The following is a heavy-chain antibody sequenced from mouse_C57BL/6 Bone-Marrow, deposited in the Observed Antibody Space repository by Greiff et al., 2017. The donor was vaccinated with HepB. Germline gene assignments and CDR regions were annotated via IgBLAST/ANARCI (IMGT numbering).Heavy chain of an antibody. J-gene: IGHJ4*01. V-gene: IGHV2-3*01. Sequence: QVQLQQSGPGLVAPSQSLSITCTVSGFSLTSYGISWVRQPPGKGLEWLGVIWGDGSTNYHSALISRLSISKDNSKSQVFLKLNSLQTDDTATYYCAKSPMVTTRWYYAMDYWGQGTSVTVSS. CDR3: AKSPMVTTRWYYAMDY. CDR2: IWGDGST. CDR1: GFSLTSYG. D-gene: IGHD2-2*01.